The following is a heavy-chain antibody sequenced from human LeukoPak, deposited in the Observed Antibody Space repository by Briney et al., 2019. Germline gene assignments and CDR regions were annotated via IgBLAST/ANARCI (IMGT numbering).Heavy chain of an antibody. CDR3: ARDKILVAGRYYYYYGMDV. CDR1: GGSISSGGYS. D-gene: IGHD2-15*01. J-gene: IGHJ6*02. Sequence: SETLSLTCAVSGGSISSGGYSWSWIRQPPGKGLEWIGYIYHSGSTYYNPSLKSRVTISVDRSKNQFSLKLSSVTAADTAAYYCARDKILVAGRYYYYYGMDVWGQGTTVTVSS. CDR2: IYHSGST. V-gene: IGHV4-30-2*01.